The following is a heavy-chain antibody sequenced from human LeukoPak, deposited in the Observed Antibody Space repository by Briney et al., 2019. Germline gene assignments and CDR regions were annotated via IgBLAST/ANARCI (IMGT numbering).Heavy chain of an antibody. V-gene: IGHV3-66*01. Sequence: GGSLRLSCAASGFTVSSNYMSWVRQVPGKGLEWVSAIYSDGTISYADSVKGRFTISRDNSENTLYLQMNSLRVEDTAVYYCAREVGGGASGQWGQGTLVTVSS. D-gene: IGHD3-16*01. J-gene: IGHJ4*02. CDR3: AREVGGGASGQ. CDR1: GFTVSSNY. CDR2: IYSDGTI.